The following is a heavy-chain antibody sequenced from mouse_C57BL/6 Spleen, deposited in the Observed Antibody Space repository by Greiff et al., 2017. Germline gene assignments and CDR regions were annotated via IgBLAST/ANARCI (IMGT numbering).Heavy chain of an antibody. V-gene: IGHV1-80*01. Sequence: VQLQQSGAELVKPGASVKISCKASGYAFSSYWMNWVKQRPGKGLEWIGQIYPGDGDTNYNGKFKGKATLTAYKSSSTAYMQLSSLTSEDSAVYFCARCYTHWYFGVWGTGTTVTVSS. CDR3: ARCYTHWYFGV. CDR2: IYPGDGDT. J-gene: IGHJ1*03. CDR1: GYAFSSYW. D-gene: IGHD2-12*01.